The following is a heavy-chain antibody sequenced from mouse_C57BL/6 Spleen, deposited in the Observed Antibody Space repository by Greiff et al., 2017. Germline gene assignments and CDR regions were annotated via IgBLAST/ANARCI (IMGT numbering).Heavy chain of an antibody. CDR1: GFTFSDYY. Sequence: EVMLVESEGGLVQPGSSMTLSCKASGFTFSDYYMAWVRQVPEKGLEWVANINYDGSSTYYVDSFKSRFIISRDNAKNILYLQMSSLKSEDTATYYCARTLDPYYYAMDYWGQGTSVTVSS. V-gene: IGHV5-16*01. J-gene: IGHJ4*01. CDR3: ARTLDPYYYAMDY. CDR2: INYDGSST.